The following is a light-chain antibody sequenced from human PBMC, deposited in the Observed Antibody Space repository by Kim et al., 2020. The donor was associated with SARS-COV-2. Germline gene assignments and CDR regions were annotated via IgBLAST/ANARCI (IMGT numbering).Light chain of an antibody. CDR2: TDT. J-gene: IGLJ2*01. Sequence: GQRVAISCSGSSSNIGGNAVKWYQLLPGMAPKLLIYTDTQRPSGVPDRFSGSKSGTSASLAISGLQSEDEADYYCAAWDDSLNGVIFGGGTQLTVL. CDR1: SSNIGGNA. V-gene: IGLV1-44*01. CDR3: AAWDDSLNGVI.